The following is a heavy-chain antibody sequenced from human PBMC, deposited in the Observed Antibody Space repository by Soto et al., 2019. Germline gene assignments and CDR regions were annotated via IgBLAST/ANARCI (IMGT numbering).Heavy chain of an antibody. V-gene: IGHV4-30-2*06. CDR2: IYPSGTI. D-gene: IGHD2-8*01. J-gene: IGHJ4*02. Sequence: SETLSLTCAVSGGSITTRGFSWNWIRQSPGKGLEWIGCIYPSGTIFYNPSLNSRVTISLDMSTNQFSLRLNSVTAADTAVYYCATYGXXXKXYFDYWGXGALVTVSS. CDR1: GGSITTRGFS. CDR3: ATYGXXXKXYFDY.